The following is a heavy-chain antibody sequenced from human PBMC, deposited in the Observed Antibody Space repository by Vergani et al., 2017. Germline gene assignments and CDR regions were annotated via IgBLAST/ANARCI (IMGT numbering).Heavy chain of an antibody. CDR1: GFTFSSYW. D-gene: IGHD2-2*01. J-gene: IGHJ4*02. V-gene: IGHV3-7*03. Sequence: EVQLVESGGGLVQPGGSLRLSCAASGFTFSSYWMSWVRQAPGKGLEWVANIKQDGSEKYYVDSVKGRFTISRDNAKNSLYLQMNSLRAEDTAGYYCARDRCSSTSCYPYYFDYWGQGTLVTVSS. CDR3: ARDRCSSTSCYPYYFDY. CDR2: IKQDGSEK.